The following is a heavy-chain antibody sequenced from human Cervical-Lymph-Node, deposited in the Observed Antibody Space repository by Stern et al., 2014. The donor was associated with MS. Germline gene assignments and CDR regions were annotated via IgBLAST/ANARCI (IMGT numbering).Heavy chain of an antibody. CDR1: GYTFTSYG. CDR3: ARGDSWISSSVPDY. Sequence: MQLVESGAEVKKPGASVKVSCKASGYTFTSYGISWVRQAPGQGLEWMGWISAYNGNKNYAQKLQGRVTMTTDTSTSTAYVELRSLRSDDTAVYYCARGDSWISSSVPDYWGQGTLVTVSS. D-gene: IGHD6-13*01. CDR2: ISAYNGNK. V-gene: IGHV1-18*04. J-gene: IGHJ4*02.